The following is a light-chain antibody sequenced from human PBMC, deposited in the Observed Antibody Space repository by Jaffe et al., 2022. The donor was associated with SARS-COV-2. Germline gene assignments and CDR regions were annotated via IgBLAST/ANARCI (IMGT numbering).Light chain of an antibody. V-gene: IGLV1-40*01. Sequence: QSVLTQPPSVSGAPGQRVRISCTGSRSNIGAGYDVHWYQQLPGTAPKLLIYGNSNRPSGVPDRFSGSKSATSASLVITGLQAEDEADYYCQSYDSSLSGSGVFGGGTKLTVL. CDR1: RSNIGAGYD. J-gene: IGLJ3*02. CDR2: GNS. CDR3: QSYDSSLSGSGV.